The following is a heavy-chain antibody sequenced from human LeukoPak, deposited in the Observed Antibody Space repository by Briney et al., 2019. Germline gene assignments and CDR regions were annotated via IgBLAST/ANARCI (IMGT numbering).Heavy chain of an antibody. CDR3: ARVSRRYYDFWRDVVRKIYYFDY. D-gene: IGHD3-3*01. J-gene: IGHJ4*02. CDR2: IYYGGST. V-gene: IGHV4-30-4*08. Sequence: SQTLSLTCTVSGGSISSGDYYWSWIRQPPGKGLEWIGYIYYGGSTYYNPSLKSRVTISVDTSKNQFSLKLSSVTAADTAVYYCARVSRRYYDFWRDVVRKIYYFDYWGQGTLVTVSS. CDR1: GGSISSGDYY.